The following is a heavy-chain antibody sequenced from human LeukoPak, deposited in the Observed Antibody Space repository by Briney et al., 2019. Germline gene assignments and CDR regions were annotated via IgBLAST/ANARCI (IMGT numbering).Heavy chain of an antibody. CDR1: GFTFSTYA. CDR3: AKVTSSYNYFDY. J-gene: IGHJ4*02. V-gene: IGHV3-23*01. D-gene: IGHD2-2*01. Sequence: GGSLRLSCAASGFTFSTYAMSWVRQAPGKGPEWVSTFSGSGGRTLYADPVKGRLVISRDNSKNTLYLQMNSLRAEDTAVYYCAKVTSSYNYFDYWGQGAPVTVSS. CDR2: FSGSGGRT.